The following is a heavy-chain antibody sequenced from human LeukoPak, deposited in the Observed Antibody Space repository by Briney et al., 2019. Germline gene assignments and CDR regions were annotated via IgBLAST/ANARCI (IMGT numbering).Heavy chain of an antibody. Sequence: GASVKVSCKASGYTFTSYAMNWVRQAPGQGLEWMGWINTDTGNPTYAQGFTGRFVFSLDTSVSTTYLQISSLKAEDTAVYYCAREPSQYCSSTSCYSSGYWGQGTLVTVSS. CDR2: INTDTGNP. V-gene: IGHV7-4-1*02. CDR3: AREPSQYCSSTSCYSSGY. CDR1: GYTFTSYA. J-gene: IGHJ4*02. D-gene: IGHD2-2*01.